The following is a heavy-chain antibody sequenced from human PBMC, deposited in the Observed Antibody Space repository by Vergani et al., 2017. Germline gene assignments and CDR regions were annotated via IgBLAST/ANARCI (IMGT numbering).Heavy chain of an antibody. CDR3: AIAVGGSYFYYYGMDV. CDR1: GYTFTSYY. D-gene: IGHD1-26*01. CDR2: INPSGGST. J-gene: IGHJ6*02. V-gene: IGHV1-46*03. Sequence: QVQLVQSGAEVKKPGASVKVSCKASGYTFTSYYMHWVRQAPGQGLEWMGIINPSGGSTSYAQKFQGRVTMTRDTSTSTVYMELSSLRSEDTAVYYCAIAVGGSYFYYYGMDVWGQGTTVTVSS.